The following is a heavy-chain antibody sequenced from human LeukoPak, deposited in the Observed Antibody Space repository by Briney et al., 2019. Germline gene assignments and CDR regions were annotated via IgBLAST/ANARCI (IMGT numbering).Heavy chain of an antibody. J-gene: IGHJ5*02. D-gene: IGHD2-8*01. V-gene: IGHV3-33*01. CDR1: GFIFTSYG. Sequence: GGCLRLSCAASGFIFTSYGMHWVRPAPGKGLDWVALIWDDGNNKYYADSVKGRFTISRDNSKNTLYLQMNSLRAEDTAVYYCARDNGEWRLNWFDHWGQGTLVTVSS. CDR3: ARDNGEWRLNWFDH. CDR2: IWDDGNNK.